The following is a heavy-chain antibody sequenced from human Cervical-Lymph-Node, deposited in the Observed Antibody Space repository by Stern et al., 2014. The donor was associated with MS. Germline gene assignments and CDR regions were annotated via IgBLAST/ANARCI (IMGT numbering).Heavy chain of an antibody. V-gene: IGHV4-39*02. CDR1: GGSVSNSYYY. J-gene: IGHJ4*02. Sequence: QLQLQESGPGLVKPSETLSLTCTVSGGSVSNSYYYWGWIRQSPGKGLEXIASIYYTGSPYYNPSLKSRVTISVDTSTNHFPLKLSSVTAADTAVYYCARGAPRRTYFDYWGQGIPVTVSS. CDR2: IYYTGSP. CDR3: ARGAPRRTYFDY.